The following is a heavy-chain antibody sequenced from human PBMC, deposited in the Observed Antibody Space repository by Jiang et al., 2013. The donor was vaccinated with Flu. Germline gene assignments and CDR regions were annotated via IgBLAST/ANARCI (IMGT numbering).Heavy chain of an antibody. CDR1: GGSISGYY. CDR3: ARAHCYGDCYHAFEI. V-gene: IGHV4-59*01. Sequence: GSGLVKPSETLSLTCTVSGGSISGYYWTWIRQPPGKGLEWIGYIYYSGGTNYNPSLKSRITISVDTSKNQFSLKLSSVTAADTAVYYCARAHCYGDCYHAFEIWGQGTMVTVSS. CDR2: IYYSGGT. D-gene: IGHD2-21*02. J-gene: IGHJ3*02.